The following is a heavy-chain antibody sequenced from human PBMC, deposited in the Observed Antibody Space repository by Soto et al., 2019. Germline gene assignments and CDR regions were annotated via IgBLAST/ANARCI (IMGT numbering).Heavy chain of an antibody. CDR1: GFTFSSYA. J-gene: IGHJ4*02. Sequence: EVQLLESGGGLVQPGGSLRLSCAASGFTFSSYAMRWVRQAPGKGLEWVSAISGSGGSTYYADSVKGRFTISRDNSKNTLYLQMTRLRAEDTAVYYCAKARSKGGLFGYWGQGTLVTVSS. CDR2: ISGSGGST. D-gene: IGHD2-15*01. CDR3: AKARSKGGLFGY. V-gene: IGHV3-23*01.